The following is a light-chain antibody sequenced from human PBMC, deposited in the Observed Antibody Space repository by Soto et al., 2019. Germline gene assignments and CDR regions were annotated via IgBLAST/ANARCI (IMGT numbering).Light chain of an antibody. V-gene: IGKV3-11*01. J-gene: IGKJ2*01. CDR1: QSVTTY. CDR2: DAS. CDR3: QQRSNWPPT. Sequence: ASQSVTTYLAWYQQKPGQSPRLLTSDASNRATGIPARFSGSGTGTDFTLSISSLEPEDFVVYYCQQRSNWPPTFGQGTKVDIK.